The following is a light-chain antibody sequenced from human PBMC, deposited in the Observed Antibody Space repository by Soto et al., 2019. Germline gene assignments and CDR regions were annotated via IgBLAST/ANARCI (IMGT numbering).Light chain of an antibody. V-gene: IGKV1-5*03. CDR1: KTISSW. J-gene: IGKJ1*01. Sequence: IQITQSPSTLAGSVGDRVTITCPANKTISSWLAWSQQKAGQAPKLLIYKASTLKSGVPSRFSGSGSGTEFPLTINRLQSEDFAVYYCQQYNTWPRTFGQGTKVDIK. CDR3: QQYNTWPRT. CDR2: KAS.